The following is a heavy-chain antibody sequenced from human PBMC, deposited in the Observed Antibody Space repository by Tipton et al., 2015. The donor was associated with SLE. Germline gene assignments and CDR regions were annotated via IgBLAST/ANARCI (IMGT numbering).Heavy chain of an antibody. J-gene: IGHJ6*03. Sequence: SLTCTVSGGSISSTIYYWGWIRQPPGKGLEWIGEINHSGSTNYNPSLKSRVTISVDTSKNQFSLKLSSVTAADTAVYYCARVSSASEGYYYYYYMDVWGKGTTVTVSS. CDR2: INHSGST. D-gene: IGHD6-6*01. V-gene: IGHV4-39*01. CDR1: GGSISSTIYY. CDR3: ARVSSASEGYYYYYYMDV.